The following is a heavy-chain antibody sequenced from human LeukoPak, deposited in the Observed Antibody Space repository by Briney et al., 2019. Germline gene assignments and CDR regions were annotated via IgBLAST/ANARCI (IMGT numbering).Heavy chain of an antibody. D-gene: IGHD1-26*01. CDR1: GFTFSSYA. V-gene: IGHV3-30*14. Sequence: GGSLRLSCAASGFTFSSYAMHWVRQAPGKGLEWVAVISYDGSNKYYADSVKGRFTISRDNSKNTLYLQMNSLRAEDTAVYYCAREGWALFDPWGQGTLVTVSS. J-gene: IGHJ5*02. CDR3: AREGWALFDP. CDR2: ISYDGSNK.